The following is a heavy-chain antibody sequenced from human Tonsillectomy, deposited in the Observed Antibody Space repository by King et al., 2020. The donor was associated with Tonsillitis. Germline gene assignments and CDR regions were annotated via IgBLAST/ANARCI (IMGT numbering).Heavy chain of an antibody. CDR2: INSDGSSP. V-gene: IGHV3-74*01. D-gene: IGHD5-18*01. CDR3: ARDAEDTAMAFDS. CDR1: GFTFRTYL. Sequence: VQLVESGGGLVQPGGSLRLSCAASGFTFRTYLMHWVRQAPGKGLVWVARINSDGSSPRYADSVKGRFTISRDNAENTLFLQMNSLRAEDTALYYCARDAEDTAMAFDSWGQGTLVTVSS. J-gene: IGHJ4*02.